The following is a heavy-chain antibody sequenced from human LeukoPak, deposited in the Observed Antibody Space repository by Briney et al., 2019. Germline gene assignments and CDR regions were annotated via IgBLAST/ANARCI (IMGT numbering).Heavy chain of an antibody. CDR2: ISYDGSNK. Sequence: GGSLRLSCAASGFTFSSYGMHWVRQAPGKGLEWVAVISYDGSNKYYADSVKGRFTISRDNSKNTLYLRMNSLRAEDTAVYYCAKGYSSGWYFDYWGQGTLVTVSS. CDR1: GFTFSSYG. V-gene: IGHV3-30*18. CDR3: AKGYSSGWYFDY. J-gene: IGHJ4*02. D-gene: IGHD6-19*01.